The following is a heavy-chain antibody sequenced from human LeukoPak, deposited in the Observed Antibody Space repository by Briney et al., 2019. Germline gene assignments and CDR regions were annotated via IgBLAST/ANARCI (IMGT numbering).Heavy chain of an antibody. CDR1: AGYVTSCY. J-gene: IGHJ4*02. D-gene: IGHD1-26*01. Sequence: SETMFLSYSISAGYVTSCYWSWLRQTPGKGLEWIGHIHYSGSNNYNPSLKSRVTMFVDKSKNQISLRLSSVTAADTAVYYCARHGTVSSGSYFDYWGQGTQVTLS. CDR2: IHYSGSN. CDR3: ARHGTVSSGSYFDY. V-gene: IGHV4-59*08.